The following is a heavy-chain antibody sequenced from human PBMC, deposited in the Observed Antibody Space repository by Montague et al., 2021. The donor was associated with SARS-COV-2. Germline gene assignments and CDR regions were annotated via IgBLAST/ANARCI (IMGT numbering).Heavy chain of an antibody. V-gene: IGHV4-39*01. J-gene: IGHJ3*01. CDR2: VYYSGNT. CDR1: GGSISNSNYY. Sequence: SETLSLTCTVSGGSISNSNYYWGWIRQPPGKGLEWIGSVYYSGNTYHNPSLKSRVSISVDTSKSQLSLKVMSVTAADTAVYYCARGQVTISGVLIFIPAAGHLDGWGQGTSVTVSS. CDR3: ARGQVTISGVLIFIPAAGHLDG. D-gene: IGHD3-3*01.